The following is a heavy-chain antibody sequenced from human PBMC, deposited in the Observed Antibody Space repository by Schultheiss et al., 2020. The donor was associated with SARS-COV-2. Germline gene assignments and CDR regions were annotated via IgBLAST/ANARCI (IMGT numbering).Heavy chain of an antibody. V-gene: IGHV4-4*07. J-gene: IGHJ6*02. Sequence: SETLSLTCTVSSVSISSYYWSWIRQPAGKGLEWIGRIYYSGSTNYNPSLKSRVTISVDTSKNQFSLKLSSVTAADTAVYYCARIRTTYYYYYYGMDVWGQGTTVTVSS. CDR2: IYYSGST. CDR3: ARIRTTYYYYYYGMDV. CDR1: SVSISSYY. D-gene: IGHD1-1*01.